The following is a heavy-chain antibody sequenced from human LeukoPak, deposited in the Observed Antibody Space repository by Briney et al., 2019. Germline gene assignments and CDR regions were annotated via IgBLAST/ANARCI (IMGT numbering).Heavy chain of an antibody. Sequence: GGSLRLSCAASGFTFSSYGMHWVRQAPGKGLEWVAVIWYDGSNKYYADSVKGRFTISRDNSKNTLYLQMNSLRAEDTAVYYCAKDLGDYYDSSGYYYVWGQGTLVTVSS. V-gene: IGHV3-33*06. D-gene: IGHD3-22*01. CDR3: AKDLGDYYDSSGYYYV. CDR1: GFTFSSYG. J-gene: IGHJ4*02. CDR2: IWYDGSNK.